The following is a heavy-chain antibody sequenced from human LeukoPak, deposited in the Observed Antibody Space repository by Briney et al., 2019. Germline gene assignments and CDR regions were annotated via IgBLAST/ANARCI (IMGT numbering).Heavy chain of an antibody. D-gene: IGHD6-13*01. CDR2: ISWNSGSI. Sequence: GGSLRLSCAASGFTFDDYAMHWVRQAPGKGLEWVSGISWNSGSIGYADSVKGRFTISRDNAKNSLYLQMNSLRAEDTALYYCAKDMEYSSSWSTFDYWGQGTLVTVSS. V-gene: IGHV3-9*01. CDR3: AKDMEYSSSWSTFDY. CDR1: GFTFDDYA. J-gene: IGHJ4*02.